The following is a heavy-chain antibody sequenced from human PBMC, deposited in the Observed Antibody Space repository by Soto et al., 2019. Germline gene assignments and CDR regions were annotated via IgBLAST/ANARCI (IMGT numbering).Heavy chain of an antibody. CDR3: ARLSGITGTDEHYGDYVIWADY. Sequence: GASVKVSCKASRYTFTSYAMHWVRQAPGQRLEWMGWINAGNGNTKYSQKFQGRVTITRDTSASTAYMELSSLRSEDTAVYYCARLSGITGTDEHYGDYVIWADYWGQGTLVTVSS. CDR2: INAGNGNT. V-gene: IGHV1-3*01. CDR1: RYTFTSYA. J-gene: IGHJ4*02. D-gene: IGHD1-20*01.